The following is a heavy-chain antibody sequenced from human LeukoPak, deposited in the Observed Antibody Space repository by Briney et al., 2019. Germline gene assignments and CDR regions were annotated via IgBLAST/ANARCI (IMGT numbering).Heavy chain of an antibody. CDR1: GYTFTGYY. D-gene: IGHD4-11*01. J-gene: IGHJ4*02. CDR2: INPNSGGT. Sequence: GASVKVSCKASGYTFTGYYMHWVRQAPGQGLEWMGWINPNSGGTNYAQKFQGRVTMTRDTSISTAYMELSRLRYDDTAVYYCARVVTTVTTYFDYWGQGTLVTVSA. V-gene: IGHV1-2*02. CDR3: ARVVTTVTTYFDY.